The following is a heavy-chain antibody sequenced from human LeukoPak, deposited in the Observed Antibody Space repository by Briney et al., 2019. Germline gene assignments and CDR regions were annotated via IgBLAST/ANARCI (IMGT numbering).Heavy chain of an antibody. V-gene: IGHV3-30*03. CDR1: GFTFSDYG. Sequence: GGSLRLSCVASGFTFSDYGMLWVRQPPGKGLEWVAVISYDGRNEHYADSVKGRFTISRDNSKNTVFLQMNTLRTEDTAVYFCAREFGHNRWYFDYWGQGALVTVSS. J-gene: IGHJ4*02. CDR2: ISYDGRNE. CDR3: AREFGHNRWYFDY. D-gene: IGHD5-24*01.